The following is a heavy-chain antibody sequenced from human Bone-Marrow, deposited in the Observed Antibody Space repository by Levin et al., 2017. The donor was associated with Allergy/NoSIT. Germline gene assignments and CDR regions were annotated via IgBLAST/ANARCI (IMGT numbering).Heavy chain of an antibody. Sequence: SGPTLVKPTQTLTLTCTFSGFSLSSNEVFVGWIRQPPGGALEWLALISWDDNKRYKASLRNRLSIAKDTSGNRVVLTMTNLDPVDTATYYCAHRQRSAYRSESSYKYFYYMDVWGKGTTVSVSS. V-gene: IGHV2-5*02. CDR1: GFSLSSNEVF. CDR3: AHRQRSAYRSESSYKYFYYMDV. D-gene: IGHD3-16*02. J-gene: IGHJ6*03. CDR2: ISWDDNK.